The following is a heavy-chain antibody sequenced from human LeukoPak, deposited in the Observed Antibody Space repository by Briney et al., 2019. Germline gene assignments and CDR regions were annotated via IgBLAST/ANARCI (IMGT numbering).Heavy chain of an antibody. V-gene: IGHV3-7*03. D-gene: IGHD3-16*01. CDR2: INHNGNVN. Sequence: GGSLRLSCAASGFTFSSYWMNWARQVPGKGLEWVASINHNGNVNYYVDSVKGRFTISRDNAKNSLYLQMSNLRAEDTAVYFCARGGGLDVWGQGATVTVSS. J-gene: IGHJ6*02. CDR3: ARGGGLDV. CDR1: GFTFSSYW.